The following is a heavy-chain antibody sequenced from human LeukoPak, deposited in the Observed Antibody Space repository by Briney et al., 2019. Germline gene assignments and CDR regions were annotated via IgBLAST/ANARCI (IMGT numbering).Heavy chain of an antibody. CDR1: GFTFFNYW. V-gene: IGHV3-7*01. CDR3: ARVGAVAGGFDI. Sequence: PGGSLRLSCAASGFTFFNYWMSWVRQAPGKGLEWVANIDLEGSQRFYVDSLKGRFTISRDNANNLVYLQMNSLRAEDTAVYYCARVGAVAGGFDIWGQGTMVTVSS. D-gene: IGHD6-19*01. J-gene: IGHJ3*02. CDR2: IDLEGSQR.